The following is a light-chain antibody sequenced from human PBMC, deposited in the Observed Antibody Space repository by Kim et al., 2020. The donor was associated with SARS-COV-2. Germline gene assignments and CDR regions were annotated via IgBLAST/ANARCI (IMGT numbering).Light chain of an antibody. J-gene: IGLJ2*01. CDR1: TLGTGY. Sequence: SYELTQPPSVSVSPGQTASITCSGDTLGTGYASWYQQRTGQSPVLLIYQNFKRPSGIPERFSGSNSGNTATLTIRGTQSEDEADYYCQAWDTNTGGIFGGGTKVTVL. CDR3: QAWDTNTGGI. CDR2: QNF. V-gene: IGLV3-1*01.